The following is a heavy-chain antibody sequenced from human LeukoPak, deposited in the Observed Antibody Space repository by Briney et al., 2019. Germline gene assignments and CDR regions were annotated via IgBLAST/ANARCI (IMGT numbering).Heavy chain of an antibody. D-gene: IGHD2-2*01. CDR2: IKQDGSEK. CDR3: ARALVPAARDAFDI. V-gene: IGHV3-7*04. CDR1: GFTFSTYV. J-gene: IGHJ3*02. Sequence: GGSLRLSCAASGFTFSTYVMNWFRQAPGKGLEWVANIKQDGSEKYYVDSVKGRFTISRDNAKKSLYLQMNSLRGEDTAVYYCARALVPAARDAFDIWGQGTMVTASS.